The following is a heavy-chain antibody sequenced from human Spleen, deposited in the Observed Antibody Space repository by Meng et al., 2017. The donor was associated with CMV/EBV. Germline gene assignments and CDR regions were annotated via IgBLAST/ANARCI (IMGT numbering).Heavy chain of an antibody. D-gene: IGHD6-19*01. CDR2: IDSDGSTA. CDR3: VRYSSGPKH. J-gene: IGHJ1*01. V-gene: IGHV3-74*01. CDR1: GFTFSSYW. Sequence: GESLKISCAASGFTFSSYWMHWVRQAPGKGLVWVSHIDSDGSTATYADSVEGRFTVSRDNATNSLHLDMNSLRPEDTAMYYCVRYSSGPKHWGQGTLVTVSS.